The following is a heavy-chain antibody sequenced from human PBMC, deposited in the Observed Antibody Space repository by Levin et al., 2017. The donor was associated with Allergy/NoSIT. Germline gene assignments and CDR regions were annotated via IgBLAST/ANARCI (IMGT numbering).Heavy chain of an antibody. D-gene: IGHD6-13*01. CDR3: AKAGSSWYIEIDR. J-gene: IGHJ5*02. V-gene: IGHV3-23*01. CDR2: ISAGGGNT. Sequence: PGGSLRLSCAASGFTFSTYAMSWVRQAPGKGLEWVSVISAGGGNTNYADSVKGRFTISRDNSKDTLYLQMNSLTAEDTAVYYCAKAGSSWYIEIDRWGKGTLVTVSS. CDR1: GFTFSTYA.